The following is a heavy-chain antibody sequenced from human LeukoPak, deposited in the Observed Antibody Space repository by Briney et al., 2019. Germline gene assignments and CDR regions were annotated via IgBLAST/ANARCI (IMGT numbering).Heavy chain of an antibody. CDR3: ATIQVAAAGKDDGH. Sequence: GASVKVSCKASGYTFTGYYMHWVRQAPGPGLEWMGWINPNSGGTNYAQKFQGRVTMTRDTSISTAYMELSRLRSDDTAVYYCATIQVAAAGKDDGHWGQGTLVTVSS. D-gene: IGHD6-13*01. J-gene: IGHJ4*02. CDR1: GYTFTGYY. V-gene: IGHV1-2*02. CDR2: INPNSGGT.